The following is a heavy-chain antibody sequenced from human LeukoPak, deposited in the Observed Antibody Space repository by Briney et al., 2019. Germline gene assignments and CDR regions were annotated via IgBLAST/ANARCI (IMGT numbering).Heavy chain of an antibody. CDR1: GYTFTSYD. D-gene: IGHD3-10*01. CDR3: ARALWFREFPLGY. V-gene: IGHV1-8*01. J-gene: IGHJ4*02. CDR2: MNPNSGNT. Sequence: ASVKVSCKASGYTFTSYDINWVRQATGQGLEWMGWMNPNSGNTGYAQKFQGRVTTTRNTSISTAYMELSSLRSEDTAVYYCARALWFREFPLGYWGQGTLVTVSS.